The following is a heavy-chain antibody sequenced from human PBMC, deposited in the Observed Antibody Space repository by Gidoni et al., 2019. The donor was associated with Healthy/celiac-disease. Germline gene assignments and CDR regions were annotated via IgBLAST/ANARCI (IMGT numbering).Heavy chain of an antibody. CDR2: IYTSGST. CDR1: GVSISCGSYY. J-gene: IGHJ4*02. V-gene: IGHV4-61*02. D-gene: IGHD3-22*01. Sequence: QVQLQESGPGLVKPSQTLSLTCTVSGVSISCGSYYWRWIRQPAGKGLEWIGRIYTSGSTNYNPSLKSRVTISVDTSKNQFSLKLSSVTAADTAVYYCASEDGYYYDSSGYYLGYWGQGTLVTVSS. CDR3: ASEDGYYYDSSGYYLGY.